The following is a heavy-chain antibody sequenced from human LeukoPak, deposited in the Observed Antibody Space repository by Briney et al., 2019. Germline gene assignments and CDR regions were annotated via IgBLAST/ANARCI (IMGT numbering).Heavy chain of an antibody. V-gene: IGHV3-48*02. CDR3: ARAGYYDSSGYYPPDTPAFDI. CDR1: GFTFSSYS. D-gene: IGHD3-22*01. Sequence: GGSLRLSCAASGFTFSSYSMNWVRQAPGKGLEWVSYISSSSSTIYYADSVKGRFTISRDNAKNSLYLQMNSLRDEDTAVYYCARAGYYDSSGYYPPDTPAFDIWGQGTMVTVSS. J-gene: IGHJ3*02. CDR2: ISSSSSTI.